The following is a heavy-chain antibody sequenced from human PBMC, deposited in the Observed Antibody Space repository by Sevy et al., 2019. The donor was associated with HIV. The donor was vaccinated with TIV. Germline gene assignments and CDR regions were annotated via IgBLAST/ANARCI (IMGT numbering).Heavy chain of an antibody. CDR1: GGSIGSYY. V-gene: IGHV4-59*01. J-gene: IGHJ6*02. CDR3: ARAGGTTDWGMDV. D-gene: IGHD2-2*01. CDR2: LDYSGST. Sequence: SETLSLTCTVSGGSIGSYYWIWIRQPPGKGLDWMGYLDYSGSTRYNPSLKGRVSISVYTSKSQFSLKMTSVTAADTAVYYCARAGGTTDWGMDVWGQGTTVTVSS.